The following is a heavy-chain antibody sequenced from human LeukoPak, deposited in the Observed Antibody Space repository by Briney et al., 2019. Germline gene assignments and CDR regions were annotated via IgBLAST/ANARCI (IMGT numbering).Heavy chain of an antibody. CDR3: ARTDTPDAFDI. CDR2: IQSDGSKQ. CDR1: GFTFSTFG. V-gene: IGHV3-33*01. Sequence: GGSLRLSCATAGFTFSTFGIHWVRQTPGKGLEWAAAIQSDGSKQYYGDSVKGRFTISRDNSKNTLYLQMNSLRAEDTAVYYCARTDTPDAFDIWGQGTMVTVSS. J-gene: IGHJ3*02.